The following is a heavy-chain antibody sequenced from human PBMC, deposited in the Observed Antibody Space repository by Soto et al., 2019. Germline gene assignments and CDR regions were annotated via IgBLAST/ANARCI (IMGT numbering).Heavy chain of an antibody. CDR1: GFSLTTRGVG. CDR2: IYWDDDK. Sequence: QITLKESGPTLVKPTQTLTLTCTFSGFSLTTRGVGVGWIRQPPGKALECLALIYWDDDKRYSPSLQSRLSITKDTSKNQVVLTMTNVDHVDTATYYCAHIPNYYQYAWFDPWGQGTLVSVSS. V-gene: IGHV2-5*02. CDR3: AHIPNYYQYAWFDP. D-gene: IGHD3-16*01. J-gene: IGHJ5*02.